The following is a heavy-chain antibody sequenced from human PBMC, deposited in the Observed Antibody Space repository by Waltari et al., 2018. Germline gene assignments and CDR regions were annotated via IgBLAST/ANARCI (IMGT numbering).Heavy chain of an antibody. CDR1: GFTFSSYA. J-gene: IGHJ4*02. V-gene: IGHV3-64D*06. CDR2: ISSNGGST. Sequence: EVQLVESGGGLVQPGGSLSLSCSASGFTFSSYAMHWVRQAPGKGLEYVSAISSNGGSTYYADSVKGRFTISRDNSKNTLYLQMSSLRAEDTAVYYCVNGYYDFWSGRYFDYWGQGTLVTVSS. D-gene: IGHD3-3*01. CDR3: VNGYYDFWSGRYFDY.